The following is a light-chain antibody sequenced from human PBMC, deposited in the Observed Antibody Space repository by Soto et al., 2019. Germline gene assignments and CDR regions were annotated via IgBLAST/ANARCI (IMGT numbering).Light chain of an antibody. CDR2: DAS. CDR3: QQCSDSPIT. Sequence: AMSQSPGPLSLSPGESAPLSCRASQSVSNSYLAWYQQKPGQAPRLLIYDASNRATGIPARFSGSGSGTDFTLTIARLEPADSGMYYCQQCSDSPITFGQGTRLEIK. J-gene: IGKJ5*01. CDR1: QSVSNSY. V-gene: IGKV3D-20*02.